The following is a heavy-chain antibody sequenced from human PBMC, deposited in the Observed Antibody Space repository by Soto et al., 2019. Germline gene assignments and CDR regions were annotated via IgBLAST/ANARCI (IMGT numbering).Heavy chain of an antibody. CDR3: ARVTYYDSSGYRRESWFVP. J-gene: IGHJ5*02. D-gene: IGHD3-22*01. CDR1: GFTFSSYD. Sequence: EVQLVESGGGLVQPGGSLRLSCAASGFTFSSYDMHWVRQATGKGLEWVSAIGTAGDTYYPGSVKGRFTISRENAKNSLYLQMNSLRAEDTAVYYCARVTYYDSSGYRRESWFVPWGQGTLVTVSS. V-gene: IGHV3-13*01. CDR2: IGTAGDT.